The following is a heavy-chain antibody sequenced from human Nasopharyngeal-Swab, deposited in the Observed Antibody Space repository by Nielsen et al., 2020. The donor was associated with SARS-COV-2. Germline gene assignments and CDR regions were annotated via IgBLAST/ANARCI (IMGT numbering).Heavy chain of an antibody. D-gene: IGHD3-9*01. V-gene: IGHV2-70*01. Sequence: SGPTLAKPTQTLTLTCTFSGFSLSTSGMCVSWIRQPPGKALEWLALIDWHDDKYYSTSLKTWLTITKDTSKNQVVLTMTNMDPVDTATYYCARAYYDILTGYYYGMDVWGQGTTVTVSS. J-gene: IGHJ6*02. CDR3: ARAYYDILTGYYYGMDV. CDR2: IDWHDDK. CDR1: GFSLSTSGMC.